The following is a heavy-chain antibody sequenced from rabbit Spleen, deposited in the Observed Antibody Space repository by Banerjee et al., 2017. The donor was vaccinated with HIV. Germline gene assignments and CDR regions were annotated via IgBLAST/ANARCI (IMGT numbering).Heavy chain of an antibody. CDR1: GFSFTYLDY. V-gene: IGHV1S40*01. CDR2: VAAGVSFTS. Sequence: QSLEESGGDLVKPGASLTLTCTASGFSFTYLDYLCWVRQPPGKGPEWIACVAAGVSFTSYYATWAKGRFTISKTSSTTVTLQMTSLTAADTATYFCARDSGTSFSSYGMDLWGPGTLVTVS. CDR3: ARDSGTSFSSYGMDL. J-gene: IGHJ6*01. D-gene: IGHD8-1*01.